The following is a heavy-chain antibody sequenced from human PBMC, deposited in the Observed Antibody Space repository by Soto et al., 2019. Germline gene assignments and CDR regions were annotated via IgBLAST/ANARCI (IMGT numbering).Heavy chain of an antibody. CDR2: IDPEVGET. J-gene: IGHJ3*02. CDR1: GYTLTELS. V-gene: IGHV1-24*01. Sequence: ASVKVSSKVSGYTLTELSMHWVRQAPGKGLEWMGRIDPEVGETNYAQKFQGRVTITADKSTSTAYMELSSLRSEDTAVYYCARQPAAYYGLDAFDIWGQGTMVTVSS. D-gene: IGHD2-2*01. CDR3: ARQPAAYYGLDAFDI.